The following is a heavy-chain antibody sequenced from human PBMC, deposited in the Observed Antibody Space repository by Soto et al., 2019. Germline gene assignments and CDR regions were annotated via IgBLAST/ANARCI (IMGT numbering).Heavy chain of an antibody. Sequence: SETLSLTCTVSGGSISSYYWSWIRQPPGKGLEWIGYIYYSGSTNYNPSLKSRVTISVDTSKNQFSLKLSSVTAADTAVYYCARDRYYDFWSGYYYGMDVWGQGTTVTVSS. CDR1: GGSISSYY. V-gene: IGHV4-59*01. J-gene: IGHJ6*02. CDR2: IYYSGST. D-gene: IGHD3-3*01. CDR3: ARDRYYDFWSGYYYGMDV.